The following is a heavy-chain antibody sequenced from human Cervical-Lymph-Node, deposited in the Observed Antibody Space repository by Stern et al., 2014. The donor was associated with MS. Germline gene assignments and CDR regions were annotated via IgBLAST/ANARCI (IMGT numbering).Heavy chain of an antibody. V-gene: IGHV3-74*02. CDR3: SGSNWYFFDY. CDR1: GFTFDSYS. Sequence: EVQLVESGGGLVQPGGSLRLSCAASGFTFDSYSMHWVRHVPGQGLVWVSRINTDGSSPRYADSVKGRFTISRDNAKNMLYLEMNSLRAEDTAVYYCSGSNWYFFDYWGQGTLVTVSS. D-gene: IGHD6-13*01. J-gene: IGHJ4*02. CDR2: INTDGSSP.